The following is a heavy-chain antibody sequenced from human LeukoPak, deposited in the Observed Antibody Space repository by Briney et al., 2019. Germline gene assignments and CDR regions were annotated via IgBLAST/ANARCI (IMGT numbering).Heavy chain of an antibody. CDR2: IRYDRSNK. CDR1: GFTFSSYG. CDR3: AKDGPINTIINYFDY. V-gene: IGHV3-30*02. D-gene: IGHD2-2*01. Sequence: PGGSLRLSCAASGFTFSSYGMHWVRQAPGKGLEWVAFIRYDRSNKYYADSVKGRFTISRDNSKNTLYLQMNSLRAEDTAVYYCAKDGPINTIINYFDYWGQGTLVTVSS. J-gene: IGHJ4*02.